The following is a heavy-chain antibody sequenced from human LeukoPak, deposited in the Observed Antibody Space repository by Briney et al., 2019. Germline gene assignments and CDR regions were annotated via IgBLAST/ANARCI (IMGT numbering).Heavy chain of an antibody. D-gene: IGHD3-10*01. V-gene: IGHV4-39*07. CDR3: ARDHYYGSGSYYAIDNWFDP. J-gene: IGHJ5*02. Sequence: SETLSLTCTVSGGSISSSSYYWGWIRQPPGKGLEWIGSIYYSGSTYYNPSLKSRVTISVDTSKNQFSLKLSSVTAADTAVYYCARDHYYGSGSYYAIDNWFDPWGQGTLVTVSS. CDR2: IYYSGST. CDR1: GGSISSSSYY.